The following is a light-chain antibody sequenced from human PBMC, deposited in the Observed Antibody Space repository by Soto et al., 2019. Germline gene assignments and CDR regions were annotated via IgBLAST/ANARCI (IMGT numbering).Light chain of an antibody. Sequence: DIVMTQSASNLSASLGDRVTITWRASQSVSDSLAWYQQKQGKAPKVLIYDASRLQGGVPSRFSGSGSGTEFNLTISGLQPDDFATYYCLQYNTYSGTFGQGTKVDIK. CDR1: QSVSDS. J-gene: IGKJ1*01. V-gene: IGKV1-5*01. CDR2: DAS. CDR3: LQYNTYSGT.